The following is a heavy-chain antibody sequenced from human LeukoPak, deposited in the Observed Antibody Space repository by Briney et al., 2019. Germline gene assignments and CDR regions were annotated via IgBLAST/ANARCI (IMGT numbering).Heavy chain of an antibody. V-gene: IGHV1-8*01. CDR2: MKAKSGNT. J-gene: IGHJ4*02. CDR3: ARGGSATATRNVCYY. CDR1: GYTFTRYD. D-gene: IGHD1-26*01. Sequence: ASVRVCCTASGYTFTRYDINWVREAPGQGLERMGWMKAKSGNTGYEQKFQGRVSMTRNTSISTAYMELSSLRSEDTAVYYCARGGSATATRNVCYYWGQGALVTVYS.